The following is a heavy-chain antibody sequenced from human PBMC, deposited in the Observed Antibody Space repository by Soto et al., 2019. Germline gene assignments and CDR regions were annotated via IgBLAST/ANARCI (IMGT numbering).Heavy chain of an antibody. J-gene: IGHJ4*02. CDR3: GKNAGADY. D-gene: IGHD2-2*01. CDR2: ISSDGSNQ. CDR1: GFTLSSYG. Sequence: QVQLVESGGGVVQPGRSLRLSCAASGFTLSSYGMYWVRQAPGKGLEWVAKISSDGSNQFYGDSVKGRFTISRDVSKNTLYLQMNSLRSEDTAVYYCGKNAGADYWGQGTLVTVSS. V-gene: IGHV3-30*18.